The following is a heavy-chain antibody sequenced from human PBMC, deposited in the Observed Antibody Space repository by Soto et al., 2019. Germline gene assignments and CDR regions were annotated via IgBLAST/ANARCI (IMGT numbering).Heavy chain of an antibody. V-gene: IGHV1-69*13. D-gene: IGHD2-2*01. CDR1: GVTFNRQD. CDR3: ARDRVLGSDIVVVPAAKVGYYGMDV. CDR2: IIPIFGTA. J-gene: IGHJ6*02. Sequence: ASVKVSCKASGVTFNRQDMRWVRQAPGQGLEWMGGIIPIFGTANYAQKFQGRVTITADESTSTAYMELSSLRSEGTAVYYCARDRVLGSDIVVVPAAKVGYYGMDVWGQGTTVTVSS.